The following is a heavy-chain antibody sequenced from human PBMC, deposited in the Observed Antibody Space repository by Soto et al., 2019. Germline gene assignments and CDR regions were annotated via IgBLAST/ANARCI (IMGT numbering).Heavy chain of an antibody. CDR3: ARGYNWNDAYYYYYGMDV. V-gene: IGHV4-34*01. D-gene: IGHD1-1*01. CDR2: INHSGST. CDR1: GESFSGYY. Sequence: PSETLSLTCAVYGESFSGYYWSWIRQPPGKGLEWIGEINHSGSTNYNPSLKSRVTISVDTSKNQFSLKLSSVTAADTAVYYCARGYNWNDAYYYYYGMDVWGQGTTVTVS. J-gene: IGHJ6*02.